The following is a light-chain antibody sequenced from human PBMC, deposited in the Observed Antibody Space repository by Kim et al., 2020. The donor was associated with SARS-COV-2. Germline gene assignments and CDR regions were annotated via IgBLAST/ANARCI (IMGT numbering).Light chain of an antibody. CDR3: QQYGSPLLT. Sequence: SPGESATLSCRASQSVTSSYLAWYHQKPGQAPRLLIYAASSRATGIPDRFSGSDSGTDFTLTISRLEPEDFAVYYCQQYGSPLLTFGGGTKVDIK. V-gene: IGKV3-20*01. CDR2: AAS. CDR1: QSVTSSY. J-gene: IGKJ4*01.